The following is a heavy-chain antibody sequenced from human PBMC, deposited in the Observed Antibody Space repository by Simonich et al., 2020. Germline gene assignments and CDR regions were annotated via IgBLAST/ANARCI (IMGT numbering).Heavy chain of an antibody. CDR3: ARDRYCSGGSCYYFDY. D-gene: IGHD2-15*01. J-gene: IGHJ4*02. Sequence: QVQLVEFGGGVVQPGRSLRLSCAASGFTFSSYGMHWVRQAPGKGLEWVAVIWYDGSNKYYADSVKGRFTISRDNSKNTLYLQMNSLRAEDTAVYYCARDRYCSGGSCYYFDYWGQGTLVTVSS. CDR1: GFTFSSYG. V-gene: IGHV3-33*01. CDR2: IWYDGSNK.